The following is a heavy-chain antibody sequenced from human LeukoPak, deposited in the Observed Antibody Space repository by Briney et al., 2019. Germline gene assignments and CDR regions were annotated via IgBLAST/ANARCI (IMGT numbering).Heavy chain of an antibody. CDR2: IRSKANSYAT. Sequence: WGSLRLSCAASGFTFSGSAMHWVRQASGKGLEWVGRIRSKANSYATAYAASVKGRFTISRDDSKNTAYLQMNSLKTEDTAVYYCTRRVQDDYYYYMDVWGKGTTVTVSS. CDR1: GFTFSGSA. V-gene: IGHV3-73*01. D-gene: IGHD3-10*01. J-gene: IGHJ6*03. CDR3: TRRVQDDYYYYMDV.